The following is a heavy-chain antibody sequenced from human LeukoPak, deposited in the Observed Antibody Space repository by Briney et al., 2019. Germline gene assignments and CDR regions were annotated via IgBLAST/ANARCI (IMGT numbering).Heavy chain of an antibody. D-gene: IGHD5-24*01. V-gene: IGHV3-23*01. Sequence: QPGGSLRLSCEASGFTFINYGMSWVRQAPGKGLEWVSGISGSGGNTYYADSVKGRFTISRDDSKNTLCLQMNSLRAEDTAVYYCAKGGWLEYWGQGTLVTVSS. J-gene: IGHJ4*02. CDR2: ISGSGGNT. CDR3: AKGGWLEY. CDR1: GFTFINYG.